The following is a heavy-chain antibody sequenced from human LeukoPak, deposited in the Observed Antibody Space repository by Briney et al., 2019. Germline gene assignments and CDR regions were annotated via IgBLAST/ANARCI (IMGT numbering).Heavy chain of an antibody. D-gene: IGHD3-10*01. CDR3: AREHYGSGSYYSGYYFDY. V-gene: IGHV3-20*04. J-gene: IGHJ4*02. Sequence: GGSPRLSCAASGFIFTNAWMSWVRQAPGKGLEWVSGINWNGGSTGYADSVKGRFTISRDNAKNSLYLQMNSLRAEDTALYCCAREHYGSGSYYSGYYFDYWGQGTLVTVSS. CDR1: GFIFTNAW. CDR2: INWNGGST.